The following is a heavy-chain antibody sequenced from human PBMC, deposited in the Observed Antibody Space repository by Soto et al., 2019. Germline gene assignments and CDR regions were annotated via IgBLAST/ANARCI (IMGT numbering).Heavy chain of an antibody. CDR3: ALVDTKEY. D-gene: IGHD5-18*01. CDR1: GGTFSSYT. CDR2: TIPILGIA. Sequence: QVQLVQSGAEVKKPGSSVKVSCKASGGTFSSYTISWVRQAPGQGLEWMGRTIPILGIANYAQKFQGRVTITADKSTSTAYMELSSLRSEDTAVYYCALVDTKEYWGQGTLVTVSS. J-gene: IGHJ4*02. V-gene: IGHV1-69*02.